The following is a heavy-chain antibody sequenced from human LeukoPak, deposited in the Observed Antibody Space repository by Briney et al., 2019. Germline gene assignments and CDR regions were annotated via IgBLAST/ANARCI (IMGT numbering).Heavy chain of an antibody. V-gene: IGHV4-59*01. D-gene: IGHD7-27*01. CDR3: ARETPGAGHFDY. Sequence: SETLSLTCTVSGGSISSYYWSWIRQPPGKGLEWIGYIYYSGSTNYNPSLKSRVTISVDTSKNQFSLKLSSVTAADTAVYYCARETPGAGHFDYWGQGSLVTVSS. CDR1: GGSISSYY. J-gene: IGHJ4*02. CDR2: IYYSGST.